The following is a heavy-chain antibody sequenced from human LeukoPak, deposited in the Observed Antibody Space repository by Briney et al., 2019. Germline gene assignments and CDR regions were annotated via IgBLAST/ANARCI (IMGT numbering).Heavy chain of an antibody. CDR3: TKLILAAADTGDY. CDR1: GFTFGSFW. V-gene: IGHV3-15*01. CDR2: IKSKTDSGTT. Sequence: GGSLRLSCAGSGFTFGSFWMSWVRQAPGKGLEWVGRIKSKTDSGTTDYAAPVKGRFTISRDDSKNTLYLQMNSLKTEDTAVYYCTKLILAAADTGDYWGQGTLVTVSS. J-gene: IGHJ4*02. D-gene: IGHD6-13*01.